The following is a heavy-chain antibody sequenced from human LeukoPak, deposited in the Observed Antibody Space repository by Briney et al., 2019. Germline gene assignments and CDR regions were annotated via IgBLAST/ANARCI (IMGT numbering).Heavy chain of an antibody. CDR2: INHSGST. V-gene: IGHV4-34*01. CDR1: GGSFSGYY. Sequence: KPSETLSLTCAVYGGSFSGYYWSWIRQPPGKGLEWIGEINHSGSTNYNPSLKSRVTISVDTSKNQFSLKLSSVTAADTAVYYCAAASYYYMDVWGKGTTVTVSS. CDR3: AAASYYYMDV. D-gene: IGHD6-25*01. J-gene: IGHJ6*03.